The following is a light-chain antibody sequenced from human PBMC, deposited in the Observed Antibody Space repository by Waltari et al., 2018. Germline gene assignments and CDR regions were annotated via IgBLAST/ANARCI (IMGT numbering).Light chain of an antibody. J-gene: IGLJ1*01. V-gene: IGLV1-47*01. CDR1: NSNIGRTS. CDR2: RDD. CDR3: ATWDDSLTVSYV. Sequence: QSVLTQLPSMSGTPGQTVSISCSGTNSNIGRTSVFWYQQFPGTAPKLLSYRDDQRPSGVPERFSGSKSGTAASLAIRGLRSEDEADYYCATWDDSLTVSYVFGSGTKVTV.